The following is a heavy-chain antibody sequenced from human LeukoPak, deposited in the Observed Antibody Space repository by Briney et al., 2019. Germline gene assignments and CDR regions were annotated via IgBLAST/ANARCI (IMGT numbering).Heavy chain of an antibody. CDR2: ISGSGGST. CDR1: GFTFSSYA. J-gene: IGHJ4*02. Sequence: GGSLRLSCAASGFTFSSYAMSWVRQAPGKGLEWVSAISGSGGSTYYAVSVKGRFTISRDNSKNSLYLQMNSLRAEDTAVYYCAKDNDILTGRDYWGQGTLVSLSS. CDR3: AKDNDILTGRDY. D-gene: IGHD3-9*01. V-gene: IGHV3-23*01.